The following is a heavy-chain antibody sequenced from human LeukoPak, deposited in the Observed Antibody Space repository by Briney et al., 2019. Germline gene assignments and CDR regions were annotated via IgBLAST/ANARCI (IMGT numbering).Heavy chain of an antibody. Sequence: GGSLRLSCAASGFTFSGYGMHWVRQAPGKGLEWVAFIRYDGSNKYYADSVKGRFTISRDNSKNTLYLQMNSLRAEDTAVYYCATQGSGSYLYYYYYYMDVWGKGTTVTVSS. CDR3: ATQGSGSYLYYYYYYMDV. V-gene: IGHV3-30*02. CDR2: IRYDGSNK. J-gene: IGHJ6*03. D-gene: IGHD1-26*01. CDR1: GFTFSGYG.